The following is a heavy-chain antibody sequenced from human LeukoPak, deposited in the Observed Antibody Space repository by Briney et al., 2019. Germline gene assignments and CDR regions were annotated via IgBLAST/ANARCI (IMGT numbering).Heavy chain of an antibody. D-gene: IGHD3-22*01. CDR1: GFTFSSYG. CDR3: AKDRRGYYGSSGYSIKADYYYYYGMDV. J-gene: IGHJ6*02. CDR2: ISYDGSNK. V-gene: IGHV3-30*18. Sequence: GGSLRLSCAASGFTFSSYGMHWVRQAPGKGLEWVAVISYDGSNKYYADSVKGRFTISRDNSKNTLYLQMNSLRAEDTAVYYCAKDRRGYYGSSGYSIKADYYYYYGMDVWGQGTTVTVSS.